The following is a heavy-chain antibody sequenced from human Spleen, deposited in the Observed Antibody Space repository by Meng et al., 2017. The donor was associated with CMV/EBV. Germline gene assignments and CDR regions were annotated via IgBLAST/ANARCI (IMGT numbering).Heavy chain of an antibody. CDR1: FTCSADY. CDR2: ISSNVITI. J-gene: IGHJ5*02. Sequence: FTCSADYMSWVRQAPGEGLEWVSYISSNVITIYYADSVKGRFTISRDNAKNSLYLQMDSLRAEDTALYYCVRGGPYVFDSSGHYYVGTWGQGTLVTVSS. V-gene: IGHV3-11*04. CDR3: VRGGPYVFDSSGHYYVGT. D-gene: IGHD3-22*01.